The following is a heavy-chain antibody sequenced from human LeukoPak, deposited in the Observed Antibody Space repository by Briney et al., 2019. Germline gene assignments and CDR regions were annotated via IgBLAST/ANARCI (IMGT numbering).Heavy chain of an antibody. D-gene: IGHD3-3*01. V-gene: IGHV1-18*01. CDR1: GYTFTSYG. CDR2: ISAYNGNT. CDR3: ARDQGEDYDFWSGYLDYFDY. J-gene: IGHJ4*02. Sequence: APVKVSCKASGYTFTSYGISWVRQAPGQGLEWMGWISAYNGNTNYAQKLQGRVTMTTDTSTSTAYLELRSLRSDDTAVYYCARDQGEDYDFWSGYLDYFDYWGQGTLVTVSS.